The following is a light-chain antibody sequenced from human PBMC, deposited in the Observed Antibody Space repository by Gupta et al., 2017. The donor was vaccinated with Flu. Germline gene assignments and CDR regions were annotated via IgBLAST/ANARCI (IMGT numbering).Light chain of an antibody. CDR2: GNT. CDR3: QSYDSSLSAVV. CDR1: SSNIGAVYE. J-gene: IGLJ2*01. Sequence: QSVLTQPPSVSGAPGQRVTISCTGNSSNIGAVYEVHWYQHLPGTDPKLLIYGNTNRPSGVPDRFSGSKSGTSASLAITGLQADDEADYYCQSYDSSLSAVVFGGGTKLTVL. V-gene: IGLV1-40*01.